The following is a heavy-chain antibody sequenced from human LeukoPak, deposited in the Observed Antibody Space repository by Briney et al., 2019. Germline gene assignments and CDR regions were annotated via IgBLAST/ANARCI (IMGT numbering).Heavy chain of an antibody. D-gene: IGHD3-22*01. CDR1: GSTFSIYG. J-gene: IGHJ5*02. CDR2: ISYDGSIK. Sequence: PGGSLRLSCAPSGSTFSIYGTHWVRHAPGKGREWVADISYDGSIKYYADSVKGRFTISRDNSKNTLYLQMNSLRAEDTAVYYCGKDGLDSSGYYPRWFDPWGQGTLVTVSS. CDR3: GKDGLDSSGYYPRWFDP. V-gene: IGHV3-30*18.